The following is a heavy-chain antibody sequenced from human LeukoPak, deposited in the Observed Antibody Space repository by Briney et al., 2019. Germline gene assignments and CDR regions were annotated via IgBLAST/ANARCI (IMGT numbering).Heavy chain of an antibody. V-gene: IGHV1-18*01. CDR3: ARGGNGYYYDSSGYYDFDY. CDR1: GYTFTSYG. D-gene: IGHD3-22*01. Sequence: ASVKVSCKASGYTFTSYGISWVRQAPGQGLEWMGWISAYNGNTNYAQKLQGRVTMTTDTSTSTAYMELRSLRSDDTAVYYCARGGNGYYYDSSGYYDFDYWGQGTLVTASS. J-gene: IGHJ4*02. CDR2: ISAYNGNT.